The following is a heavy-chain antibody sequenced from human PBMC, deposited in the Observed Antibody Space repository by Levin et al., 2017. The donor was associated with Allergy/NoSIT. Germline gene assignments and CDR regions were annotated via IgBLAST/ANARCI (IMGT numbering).Heavy chain of an antibody. V-gene: IGHV3-33*08. J-gene: IGHJ6*02. Sequence: QTGGSLRLSCAAPRFTFSNYDMHWVRQAPGKGLEWVAVIWYDGSKKYYADSVKGRLTISRDNSKNTLYLQMNSLRGDDTAVYYCARGRIAARRYYYYGFDVWGQGTTVTVSS. CDR1: RFTFSNYD. CDR2: IWYDGSKK. CDR3: ARGRIAARRYYYYGFDV. D-gene: IGHD6-6*01.